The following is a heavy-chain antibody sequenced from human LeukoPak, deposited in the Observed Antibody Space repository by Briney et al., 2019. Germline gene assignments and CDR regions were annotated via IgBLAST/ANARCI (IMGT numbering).Heavy chain of an antibody. J-gene: IGHJ4*02. CDR3: ARVSGSYYFDY. Sequence: PGGSLRLSCAASGFTFSDHYMDWVRQAPGKGLEWVGRSRNKANSYTTEYAASVKARFTISRDASKNSLFLQMTSLKTEDTAVYYCARVSGSYYFDYWGQGTLVTVSS. D-gene: IGHD1-26*01. CDR2: SRNKANSYTT. CDR1: GFTFSDHY. V-gene: IGHV3-72*01.